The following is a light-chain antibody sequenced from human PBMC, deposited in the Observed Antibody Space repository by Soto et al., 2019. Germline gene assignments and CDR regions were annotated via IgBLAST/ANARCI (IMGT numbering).Light chain of an antibody. CDR2: DAS. J-gene: IGKJ5*01. CDR1: QSVSSY. Sequence: EIVLTQCPATLCLAPGERATLSCWDSQSVSSYLAWYQQKHGQAPRLLIYDASNRATGIPARLNGSAYGTDLTITISSLETAAFQVYHCQQRRHWPLTFGHGTRLEIK. CDR3: QQRRHWPLT. V-gene: IGKV3-11*01.